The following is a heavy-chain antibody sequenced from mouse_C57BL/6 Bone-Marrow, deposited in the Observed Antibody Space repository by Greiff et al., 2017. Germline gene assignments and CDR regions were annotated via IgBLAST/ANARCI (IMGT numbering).Heavy chain of an antibody. Sequence: DVKLVESGGGLVKPGGSLKLSCAASGFTFSDYGMHWVRQAPEKGLEWVAYISSGSSTIYYADTVKGRFTISRDNAKNTLFLQMTSLRSEYTAMYYCVNSNRGFADWGQGTLATVSA. CDR2: ISSGSSTI. CDR1: GFTFSDYG. CDR3: VNSNRGFAD. D-gene: IGHD2-5*01. V-gene: IGHV5-17*01. J-gene: IGHJ3*01.